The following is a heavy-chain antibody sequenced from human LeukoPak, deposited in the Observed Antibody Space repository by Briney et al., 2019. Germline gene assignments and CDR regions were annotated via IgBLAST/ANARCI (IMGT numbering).Heavy chain of an antibody. CDR3: ARELGNYDILTGYYKPGWFDP. CDR2: IIPIFGTA. J-gene: IGHJ5*02. D-gene: IGHD3-9*01. CDR1: GGTFSSYA. V-gene: IGHV1-69*06. Sequence: SVKVSCKASGGTFSSYAISWVRQAPGQGLEWMGGIIPIFGTANYAQKFQGRVTITADKSTSTAYMELSSLESEDTAVYYCARELGNYDILTGYYKPGWFDPWGQGTLVTVSS.